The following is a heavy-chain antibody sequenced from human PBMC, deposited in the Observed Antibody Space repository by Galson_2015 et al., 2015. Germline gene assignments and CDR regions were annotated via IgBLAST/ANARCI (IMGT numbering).Heavy chain of an antibody. CDR3: ARADYGGYVLDY. CDR1: RFTFSNYA. J-gene: IGHJ4*02. V-gene: IGHV3-30-3*01. D-gene: IGHD4-17*01. CDR2: ISYDGSNK. Sequence: SLRLSCAASRFTFSNYAMHWVRQAPGKGLEWVALISYDGSNKNYADSVKGRFTISRDNSKSTLYLQMKSLRAEDTAVYYCARADYGGYVLDYWGQGTLVTVSS.